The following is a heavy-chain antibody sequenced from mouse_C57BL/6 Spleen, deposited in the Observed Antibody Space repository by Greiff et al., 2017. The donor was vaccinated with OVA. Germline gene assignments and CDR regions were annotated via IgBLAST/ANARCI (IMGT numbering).Heavy chain of an antibody. Sequence: EVKLQESGGGLVKPGGSLKLSCAASGFTFSDYGMHWVRQAPEKGLEWVAYISSGSSTIYYADTVKGRFTISRDNAKNTLFLQMTSLRSEDTAMYYCARTVVAYGGFDYWGQGTTLTVSS. CDR1: GFTFSDYG. D-gene: IGHD1-1*01. V-gene: IGHV5-17*01. CDR2: ISSGSSTI. CDR3: ARTVVAYGGFDY. J-gene: IGHJ2*01.